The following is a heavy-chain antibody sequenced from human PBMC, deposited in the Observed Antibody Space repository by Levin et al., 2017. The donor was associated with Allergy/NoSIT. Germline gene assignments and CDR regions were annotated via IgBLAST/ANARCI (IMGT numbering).Heavy chain of an antibody. V-gene: IGHV3-7*01. Sequence: SFESCGMSWVRQGPGKGLEWVASIKQLGSEKYYVDSVKGRFTISRDNAKNSLYLQMSSLRVEDTAVYYCARFMSSTNTFDYWGQGTLVTVSS. J-gene: IGHJ4*02. CDR3: ARFMSSTNTFDY. CDR2: IKQLGSEK. CDR1: SFESCG. D-gene: IGHD5/OR15-5a*01.